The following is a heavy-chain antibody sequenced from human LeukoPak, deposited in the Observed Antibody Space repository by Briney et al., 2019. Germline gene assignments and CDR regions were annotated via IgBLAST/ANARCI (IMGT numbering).Heavy chain of an antibody. D-gene: IGHD5-18*01. Sequence: ASVTVTFTASGYTFTIYYMHWVRQAPGQGLEWMGIINPSGGSTSYAQKFQGRVTMTRDTSTSTVYMELSSLRSEDTAVYYCASEGGGYSYGPIFDYWGQGTLVTVSS. J-gene: IGHJ4*02. CDR1: GYTFTIYY. CDR3: ASEGGGYSYGPIFDY. CDR2: INPSGGST. V-gene: IGHV1-46*01.